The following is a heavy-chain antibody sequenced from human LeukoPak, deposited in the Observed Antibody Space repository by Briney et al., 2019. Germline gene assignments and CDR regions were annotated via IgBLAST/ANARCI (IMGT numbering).Heavy chain of an antibody. CDR2: ISGSGGST. D-gene: IGHD3-10*01. J-gene: IGHJ4*02. CDR3: AKAAPPGFLPPFDY. CDR1: GFTFSSYA. V-gene: IGHV3-23*01. Sequence: PAGTLRLSCAASGFTFSSYAMSWVRQAPGKGLEWVSAISGSGGSTYYPASVKGRFTISRDNSKNTLYLQMNSLRAEDTAVYYCAKAAPPGFLPPFDYWGQGTLVTVSS.